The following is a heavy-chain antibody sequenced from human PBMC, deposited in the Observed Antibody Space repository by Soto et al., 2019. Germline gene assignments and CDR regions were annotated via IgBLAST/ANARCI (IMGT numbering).Heavy chain of an antibody. CDR2: INPNSGGT. J-gene: IGHJ3*02. CDR1: GYTFTVYY. V-gene: IGHV1-2*04. Sequence: ASVKGSCKAAGYTFTVYYMHWVRQAPGQGLEWMGWINPNSGGTNYAQKFQGWVTMTRDTSISTAYMERSRPRSDDTAVYYCARDQGGSSWYDDAFDIWGQRTRVTVSS. D-gene: IGHD6-13*01. CDR3: ARDQGGSSWYDDAFDI.